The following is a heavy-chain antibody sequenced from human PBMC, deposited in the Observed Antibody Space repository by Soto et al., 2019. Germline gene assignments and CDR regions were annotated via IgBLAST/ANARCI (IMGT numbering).Heavy chain of an antibody. CDR3: ARQSYCSSTSCYTVDS. CDR2: IYLGDSNT. CDR1: GYSLTIYW. D-gene: IGHD2-2*02. V-gene: IGHV5-51*01. J-gene: IGHJ4*02. Sequence: PGASLKISCKGSGYSLTIYWIGWMRQTPGKGLEWMGMIYLGDSNTRYSPSFEGQVTISADKSTTTAYLQWSSLKASDSAMYYCARQSYCSSTSCYTVDSWGQGTLVTVSS.